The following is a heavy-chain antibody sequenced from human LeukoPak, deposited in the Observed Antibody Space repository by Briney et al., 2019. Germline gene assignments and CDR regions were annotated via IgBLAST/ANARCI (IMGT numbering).Heavy chain of an antibody. CDR1: GYSISSGYY. CDR2: IYHSGST. J-gene: IGHJ4*02. D-gene: IGHD3-9*01. V-gene: IGHV4-38-2*01. Sequence: SETLSLTCAVSGYSISSGYYWGWIRQPPGKGLEWIGSIYHSGSTYYNPSLKSRVTISVDTSKNQFSLKLSSVTAADTAVYYCARHYLTVPFDYWGQGTLVTVSS. CDR3: ARHYLTVPFDY.